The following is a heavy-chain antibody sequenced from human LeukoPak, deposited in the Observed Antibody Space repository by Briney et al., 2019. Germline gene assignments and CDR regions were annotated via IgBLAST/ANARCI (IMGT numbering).Heavy chain of an antibody. CDR3: ARVRSGYWVALDY. V-gene: IGHV4-39*07. Sequence: SETLSLTCTVSGGSISSSSYYWGWIRQPPGKGLEWIGSIYYSGSTYYNPSLKSRVTISVDTSKNQFSLKLSSVTAADTAVYYCARVRSGYWVALDYWGQGTLVTVSS. CDR1: GGSISSSSYY. D-gene: IGHD3-3*01. J-gene: IGHJ4*02. CDR2: IYYSGST.